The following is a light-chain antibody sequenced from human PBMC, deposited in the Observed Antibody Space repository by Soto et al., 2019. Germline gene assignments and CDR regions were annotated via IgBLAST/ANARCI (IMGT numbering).Light chain of an antibody. Sequence: QSALPQPASVSGSPGQSITISCTGTSSDVGVYNYVSWYQQHPGKAPKLMVYDVSNRPSGVSNRFSGAKSANTASLSISGLQSDDEAIYYCSSYASSSSLVVFGGGTKLTVL. J-gene: IGLJ2*01. CDR2: DVS. CDR1: SSDVGVYNY. CDR3: SSYASSSSLVV. V-gene: IGLV2-14*03.